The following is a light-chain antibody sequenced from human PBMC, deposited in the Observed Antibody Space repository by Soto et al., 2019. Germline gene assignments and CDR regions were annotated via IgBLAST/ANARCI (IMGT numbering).Light chain of an antibody. CDR3: QQHGISHIT. Sequence: EIVLTQSPATLSLSPGGRATLSFRASQNINNNYLAWYQHKPGQAPRLLIYDASLRATGVPDRFSGSGSGTDFTLTITRLEPDDSAVYYCQQHGISHITFGQGTRLEIK. J-gene: IGKJ5*01. V-gene: IGKV3-20*01. CDR1: QNINNNY. CDR2: DAS.